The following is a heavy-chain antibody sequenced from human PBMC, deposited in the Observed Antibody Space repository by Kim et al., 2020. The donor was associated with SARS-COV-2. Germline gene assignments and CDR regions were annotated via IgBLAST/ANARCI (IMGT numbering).Heavy chain of an antibody. Sequence: GGSLRLSCAASGFTFSSYSMNWVRQAPGKGLEWVSSISSSSSYIYYADSVKGRFTISRDNAKNSLYLQMNSLRAEDTAVYYCARDSGSLIVVVPAAMEPWGQGTLVTVSS. V-gene: IGHV3-21*01. CDR3: ARDSGSLIVVVPAAMEP. D-gene: IGHD2-2*01. J-gene: IGHJ5*02. CDR1: GFTFSSYS. CDR2: ISSSSSYI.